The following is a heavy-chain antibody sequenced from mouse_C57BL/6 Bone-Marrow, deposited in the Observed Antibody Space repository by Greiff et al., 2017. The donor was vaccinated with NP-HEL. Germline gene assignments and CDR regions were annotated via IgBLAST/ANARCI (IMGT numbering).Heavy chain of an antibody. V-gene: IGHV1-81*01. CDR1: GYTFTSYG. J-gene: IGHJ2*01. CDR3: ARERGSSYNY. CDR2: IYPRSGNT. D-gene: IGHD1-1*01. Sequence: QVQLKESGAELARPGASVKLSCKASGYTFTSYGISWVKQRTGQGLEWIGEIYPRSGNTYYNEKFKGKATLTADKSSSTAYMELRSLTSEDSAVYFCARERGSSYNYWGQGTTLTVSS.